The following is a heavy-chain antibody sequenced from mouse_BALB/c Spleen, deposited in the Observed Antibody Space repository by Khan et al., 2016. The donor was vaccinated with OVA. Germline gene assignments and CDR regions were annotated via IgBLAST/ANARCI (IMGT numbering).Heavy chain of an antibody. J-gene: IGHJ1*01. CDR1: GISLTSYG. CDR3: AKFFYGGISDWYFDV. Sequence: QMQLEESGPGLVAPSQSLSITCTVSGISLTSYGVTWVRQPPGKGLEWLGVIWGDGNTNYHSTLRSRLSISKDKSRSQVFLTLNSLQTDDTATYYCAKFFYGGISDWYFDVWGAGTTVTVSS. CDR2: IWGDGNT. V-gene: IGHV2-3*01. D-gene: IGHD1-1*01.